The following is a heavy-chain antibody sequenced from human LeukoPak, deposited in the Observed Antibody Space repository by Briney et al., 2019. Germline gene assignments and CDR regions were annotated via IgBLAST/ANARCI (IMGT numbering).Heavy chain of an antibody. CDR1: GYTFTSYG. CDR3: AGDCSGGSCYSYYYYGMDV. Sequence: ASVKVSCKASGYTFTSYGISWVRQAPGQGLEWMGWISAYNGNTNYAQKLQGRVTMTTDTSTSTAYMELRSLRSDDTAVYYCAGDCSGGSCYSYYYYGMDVWGKGTTVTVSS. V-gene: IGHV1-18*04. CDR2: ISAYNGNT. J-gene: IGHJ6*04. D-gene: IGHD2-15*01.